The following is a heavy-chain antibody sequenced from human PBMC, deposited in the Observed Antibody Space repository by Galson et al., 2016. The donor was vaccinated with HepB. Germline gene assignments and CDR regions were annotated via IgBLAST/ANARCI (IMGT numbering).Heavy chain of an antibody. CDR2: ITAGSSYI. Sequence: SLRLSCAGSGFTFSSYKMNWVRQPPGKGLEWVASITAGSSYIDYADSVKGRFTISRDNAQNSLHLQMNSLRDDDTAGYYCAREYSRSWYLLEYWGQGTLVTVSS. CDR3: AREYSRSWYLLEY. J-gene: IGHJ4*02. D-gene: IGHD6-13*01. V-gene: IGHV3-21*01. CDR1: GFTFSSYK.